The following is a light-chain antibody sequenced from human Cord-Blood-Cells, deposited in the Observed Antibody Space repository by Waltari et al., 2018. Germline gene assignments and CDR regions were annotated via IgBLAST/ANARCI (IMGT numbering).Light chain of an antibody. Sequence: QSALTQPPSVSGSPGQSVTISCTGTSSDVGSYNRVSWYQQPTGTAPKLMIYEVSTRPSGVPYRFSGSKSGNTASLTISGLQAEDEADYYCSSYTSSSTLVFGGGTKLTVL. CDR2: EVS. CDR1: SSDVGSYNR. J-gene: IGLJ3*02. CDR3: SSYTSSSTLV. V-gene: IGLV2-18*02.